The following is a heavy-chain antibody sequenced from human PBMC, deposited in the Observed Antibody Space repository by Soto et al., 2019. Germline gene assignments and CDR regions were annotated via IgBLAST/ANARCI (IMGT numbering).Heavy chain of an antibody. D-gene: IGHD2-2*01. V-gene: IGHV3-9*01. Sequence: EVQLVESGGGLVQPGRSLRLSCAASGFTFDDYAMHWVRQAPGKGLEWVSGISWNCGSIGNADSVKGRFTISRDNAKNSLYLQMNTLRAEDAALYYCANGRQLLVEGGGYWGQGTLVTVSS. CDR3: ANGRQLLVEGGGY. CDR1: GFTFDDYA. J-gene: IGHJ4*02. CDR2: ISWNCGSI.